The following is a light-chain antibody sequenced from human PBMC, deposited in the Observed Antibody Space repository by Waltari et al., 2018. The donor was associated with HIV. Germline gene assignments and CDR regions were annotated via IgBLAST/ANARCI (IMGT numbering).Light chain of an antibody. J-gene: IGKJ4*01. CDR2: DAS. CDR3: QYYNQDPLPIS. Sequence: DIQLTQSPSSLSASVGDRVTMTCQASQDIDNYLNWYQQKSGEAPKLLIFDASDLQTGVPSRFSGSGSGTQFTLTIGSLQAEDIGTYYCQYYNQDPLPISFGGGTRVDIK. V-gene: IGKV1-33*01. CDR1: QDIDNY.